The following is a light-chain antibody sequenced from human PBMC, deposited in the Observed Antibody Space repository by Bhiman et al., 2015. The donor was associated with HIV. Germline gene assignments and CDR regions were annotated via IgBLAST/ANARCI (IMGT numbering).Light chain of an antibody. V-gene: IGLV3-1*01. Sequence: YELTQPPSVSVPPGQTASIPCSGDKLEDKYVSWYQQKPDQSPILVIYQDYKRPSGIPERFSGSNSGNTATLTISGTQAMDEADYYCQAWESSTGDVVFGGGTKLSVL. CDR1: KLEDKY. CDR2: QDY. J-gene: IGLJ2*01. CDR3: QAWESSTGDVV.